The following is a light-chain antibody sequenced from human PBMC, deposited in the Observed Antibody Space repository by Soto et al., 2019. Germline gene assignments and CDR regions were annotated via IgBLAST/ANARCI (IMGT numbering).Light chain of an antibody. Sequence: EIVLTQSPGTLSLSPGERATLSCRASQSISSNYLAWYQQNPGQAPRLLIYGASSRATGIPDRFSGSGSGTDFNLTISRLEPEDFAVYYCQQYGSSPSTFGGGTKVEI. J-gene: IGKJ4*01. CDR2: GAS. V-gene: IGKV3-20*01. CDR3: QQYGSSPST. CDR1: QSISSNY.